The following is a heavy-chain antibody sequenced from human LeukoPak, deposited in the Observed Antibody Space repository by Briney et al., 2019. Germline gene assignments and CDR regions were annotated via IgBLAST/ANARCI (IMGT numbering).Heavy chain of an antibody. V-gene: IGHV3-48*01. CDR3: ANKESAEYFQH. Sequence: PGGSLRLSCAASGFTFSSYNMNWVRQAPGKGLEWISYISRSASTISYADSVKGRFTISRDNAKNSLYLQMNSLRAEDTAVYYCANKESAEYFQHWGQGTLVTVSS. CDR2: ISRSASTI. J-gene: IGHJ1*01. D-gene: IGHD5-24*01. CDR1: GFTFSSYN.